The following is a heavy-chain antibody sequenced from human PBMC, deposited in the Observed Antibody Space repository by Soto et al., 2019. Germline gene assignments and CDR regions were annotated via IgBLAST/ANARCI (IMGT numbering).Heavy chain of an antibody. V-gene: IGHV5-51*01. D-gene: IGHD6-13*01. CDR1: GYIFTSYL. J-gene: IGHJ3*02. CDR3: ARPPRGYSSSRWDAFDI. CDR2: IYPGDSDT. Sequence: VESLKICCKCAGYIFTSYLICCFRQMPVKGLEWMGIIYPGDSDTRYSPSFQGQVTISADKSISTAYLQWSSLKASDTAMYYCARPPRGYSSSRWDAFDIWGQGTMVTVSS.